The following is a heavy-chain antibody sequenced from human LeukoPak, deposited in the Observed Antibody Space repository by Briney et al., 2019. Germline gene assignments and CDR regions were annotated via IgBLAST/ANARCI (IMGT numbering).Heavy chain of an antibody. CDR3: ARATNIRITMIVVVINYFDY. J-gene: IGHJ4*02. CDR1: GGSISSSSYY. CDR2: IYYSGST. Sequence: SETLSLTCTVSGGSISSSSYYWGWIRQPPGKGLEWIGSIYYSGSTYYNPSLKSRVTISVDTSKNQFPLKLSSVTAADTAVYYCARATNIRITMIVVVINYFDYWGQGTLVTVSS. V-gene: IGHV4-39*06. D-gene: IGHD3-22*01.